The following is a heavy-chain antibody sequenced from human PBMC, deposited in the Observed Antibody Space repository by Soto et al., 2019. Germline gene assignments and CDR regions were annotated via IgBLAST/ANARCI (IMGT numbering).Heavy chain of an antibody. D-gene: IGHD6-19*01. CDR1: GFTFSSYA. Sequence: EVQLLESGGGLVQPGGSLRLSCAASGFTFSSYAMSWVRQAPGKGLEWVSAISGSGGSTYYADSVKGRYTISRDNSKNTRYLQMSSLRAEDTAVYYCAKARFRDSSMFLLDYWGQGTLVTVSS. CDR3: AKARFRDSSMFLLDY. J-gene: IGHJ4*02. V-gene: IGHV3-23*01. CDR2: ISGSGGST.